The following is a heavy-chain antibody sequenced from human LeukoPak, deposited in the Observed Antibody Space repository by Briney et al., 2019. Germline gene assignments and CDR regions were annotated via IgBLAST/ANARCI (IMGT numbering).Heavy chain of an antibody. Sequence: GGSLRLSCAASGFTSSNYWMHWVRQAPGKGLVWVSLIKSDGSSTNYADSVKGRFTISRDNAESTLYLQMNSLRAEDTAVYFCTRGNYGMDVWGQGTTVTVSS. CDR2: IKSDGSST. CDR3: TRGNYGMDV. J-gene: IGHJ6*02. CDR1: GFTSSNYW. V-gene: IGHV3-74*01.